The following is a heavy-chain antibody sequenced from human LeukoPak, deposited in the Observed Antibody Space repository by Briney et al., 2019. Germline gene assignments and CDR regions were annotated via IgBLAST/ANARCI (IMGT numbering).Heavy chain of an antibody. CDR1: GYTFTGYY. V-gene: IGHV1-2*06. Sequence: ASVKVSCKASGYTFTGYYMHWVRQALGQGLEWMGRINPNSGGTNYAQKFQGRVTMTRDTSISTAYMELSRLRSDDTAVYYCARGGSADPPPRTCDYWGQGTLVTVSS. CDR3: ARGGSADPPPRTCDY. J-gene: IGHJ4*02. CDR2: INPNSGGT.